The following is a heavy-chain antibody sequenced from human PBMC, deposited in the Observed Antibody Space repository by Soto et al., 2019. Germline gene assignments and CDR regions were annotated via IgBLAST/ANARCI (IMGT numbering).Heavy chain of an antibody. Sequence: PGGSLRLSCSTSGFTFGGYGVSWFRQAPGKGLEWIGFIRSKAYSRTAEYAASVRGRFIISRDDSEGIAYLQMNGLQNEDTGVYYCARDRNGWETRATYYDYWGPGTQVTVSS. V-gene: IGHV3-49*03. CDR1: GFTFGGYG. D-gene: IGHD1-26*01. CDR2: IRSKAYSRTA. CDR3: ARDRNGWETRATYYDY. J-gene: IGHJ4*02.